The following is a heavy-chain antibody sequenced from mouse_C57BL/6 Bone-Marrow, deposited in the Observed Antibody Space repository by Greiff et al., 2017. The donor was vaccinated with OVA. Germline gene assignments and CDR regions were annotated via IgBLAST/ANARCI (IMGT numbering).Heavy chain of an antibody. CDR1: GFTFSSYA. D-gene: IGHD3-2*02. J-gene: IGHJ2*01. CDR3: ARDDSSGYTLFDY. Sequence: EVKVVESGGGLVKPGGSLKLSCAASGFTFSSYAMSWVRQTPEKRLEWVATISDGGSYTYYPDNVKGRFTISRDNAKNNLYLQMSHLKSEDTAMYYCARDDSSGYTLFDYWGQGTTLTVSS. V-gene: IGHV5-4*01. CDR2: ISDGGSYT.